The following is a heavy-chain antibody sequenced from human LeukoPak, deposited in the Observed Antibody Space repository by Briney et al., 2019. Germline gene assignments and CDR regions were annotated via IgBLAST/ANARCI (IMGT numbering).Heavy chain of an antibody. CDR3: AANPPLPTRYCSGGSCYSDAFDI. J-gene: IGHJ3*02. V-gene: IGHV4-61*01. CDR2: IYYSGST. CDR1: GGSVSSGSYY. Sequence: PSETLSLTCTVSGGSVSSGSYYWSWIRQPPGKGLEWIGYIYYSGSTNYNPSLKSRVTISVDTSKNQFSLKLSSVPAADTAVYYCAANPPLPTRYCSGGSCYSDAFDIWGQGTMVTVSS. D-gene: IGHD2-15*01.